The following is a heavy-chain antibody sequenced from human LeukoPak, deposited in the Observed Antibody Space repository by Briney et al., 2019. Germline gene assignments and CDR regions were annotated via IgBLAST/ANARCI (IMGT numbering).Heavy chain of an antibody. D-gene: IGHD6-6*01. J-gene: IGHJ4*02. CDR3: AGNIAARLDY. Sequence: PSETLSLTCAVYGGSFSGYYWSWLRQPPGKGLEWLGEIDHSGSTNYNPSLKSRVTMSVDTSKNQFSLKLSSVTAADTAVYYCAGNIAARLDYWGQGTLVTVSS. V-gene: IGHV4-34*01. CDR1: GGSFSGYY. CDR2: IDHSGST.